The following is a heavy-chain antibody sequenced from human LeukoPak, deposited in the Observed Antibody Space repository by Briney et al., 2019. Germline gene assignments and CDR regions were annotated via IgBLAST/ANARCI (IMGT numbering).Heavy chain of an antibody. CDR2: ISSSSSYI. Sequence: GGSLRLSCAASGFTFSSYSMNWVRQAPGKGLEWVSSISSSSSYIYYADSVKGRFTISRDNAKNSLYLQMNSLRAEDTAVYYCARGDYCDFWSGYFENYYYYGMDVWGQGTTVTVSS. D-gene: IGHD3-3*01. J-gene: IGHJ6*02. CDR3: ARGDYCDFWSGYFENYYYYGMDV. V-gene: IGHV3-21*01. CDR1: GFTFSSYS.